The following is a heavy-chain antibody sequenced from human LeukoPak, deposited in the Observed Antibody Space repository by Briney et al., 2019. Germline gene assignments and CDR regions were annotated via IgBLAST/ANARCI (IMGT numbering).Heavy chain of an antibody. CDR3: AKIGVGATMDWFDP. D-gene: IGHD1-26*01. CDR1: GYSISSGYY. J-gene: IGHJ5*02. CDR2: IYHSGST. V-gene: IGHV4-38-2*02. Sequence: SETLSLTCTVSGYSISSGYYWGWIRQPPGKGLEWIGSIYHSGSTYYNPSLKSRVTISVDTSKNQFSLKLSSVTAADTAVYYCAKIGVGATMDWFDPWGQGTLVTVSS.